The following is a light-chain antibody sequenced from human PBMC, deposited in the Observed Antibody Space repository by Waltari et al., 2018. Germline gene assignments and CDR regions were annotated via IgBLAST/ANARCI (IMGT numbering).Light chain of an antibody. CDR2: DVS. Sequence: QSALTQPRSVSGSPGQSVTISCTGTSRDVGGYNYVSWYQQHPGKAPKLMIYDVSKRPPGVPDRFSGSNSGNTASLTISGLQAEDEADYYCCSYAGSYTVFGGGTKLTVL. J-gene: IGLJ3*02. V-gene: IGLV2-11*01. CDR1: SRDVGGYNY. CDR3: CSYAGSYTV.